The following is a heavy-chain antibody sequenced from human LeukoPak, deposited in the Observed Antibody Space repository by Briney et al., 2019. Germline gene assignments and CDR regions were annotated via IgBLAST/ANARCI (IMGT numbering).Heavy chain of an antibody. CDR1: GFTFSSYS. D-gene: IGHD6-19*01. CDR3: ARGSEWLVPCYFDY. Sequence: GGSLRLSCAASGFTFSSYSMNWVRQAPGKGLEWVSSISSSSSYIYYADSVKGRFTISRDNAKNSLYLKMNSLRAEDTAVYYCARGSEWLVPCYFDYWGQGTLVTVSS. J-gene: IGHJ4*02. V-gene: IGHV3-21*01. CDR2: ISSSSSYI.